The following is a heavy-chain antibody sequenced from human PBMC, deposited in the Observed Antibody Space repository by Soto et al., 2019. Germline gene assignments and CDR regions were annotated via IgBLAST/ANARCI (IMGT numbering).Heavy chain of an antibody. Sequence: GGSLRLSCAASGFTFSSYEMNWVRQAPGKGLEWVSYISSSGSTIYYADSVKGRFTISRDNAKNSLYLQMNSLRAEDTAVYYCARSGRWELLLGFYYYYGMNVWGQGTTVTVSS. CDR2: ISSSGSTI. J-gene: IGHJ6*02. V-gene: IGHV3-48*03. CDR1: GFTFSSYE. D-gene: IGHD1-26*01. CDR3: ARSGRWELLLGFYYYYGMNV.